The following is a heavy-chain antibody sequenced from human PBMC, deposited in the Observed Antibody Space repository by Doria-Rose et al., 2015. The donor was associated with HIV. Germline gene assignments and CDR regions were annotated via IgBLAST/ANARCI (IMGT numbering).Heavy chain of an antibody. J-gene: IGHJ4*02. Sequence: QVQLVQSGPVLVKPTETLTLTCTVSGVSLSSPGMGVSWIRQPPGRALEWLANIFSDDERYYKTSLKSRLTISRGTSKSQVVLTMTDMDPADTATYYCARIKSSRWYHKYYFDFWGQGTLVIVSA. CDR3: ARIKSSRWYHKYYFDF. CDR2: IFSDDER. D-gene: IGHD6-13*01. CDR1: GVSLSSPGMG. V-gene: IGHV2-26*01.